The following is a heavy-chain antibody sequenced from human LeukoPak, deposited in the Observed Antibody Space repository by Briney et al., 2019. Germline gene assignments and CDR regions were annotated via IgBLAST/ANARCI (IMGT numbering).Heavy chain of an antibody. D-gene: IGHD1-1*01. CDR3: ARVPYNWNDDGVDY. V-gene: IGHV3-21*01. CDR1: GFTFSSYS. Sequence: GGSLRLSCAASGFTFSSYSMNWVRQAPGKGLEWVSSISSSSSYIYYADSVKGRFTISRDNAKNSLYLQMNSLRAEDTAVYYCARVPYNWNDDGVDYWGQGNLVTVSS. J-gene: IGHJ4*02. CDR2: ISSSSSYI.